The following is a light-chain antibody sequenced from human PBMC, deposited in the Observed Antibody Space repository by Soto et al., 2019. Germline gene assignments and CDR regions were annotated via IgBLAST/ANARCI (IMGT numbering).Light chain of an antibody. CDR1: SSNIGAGYD. CDR2: GNS. V-gene: IGLV1-40*01. CDR3: QSYDSNLRACYV. J-gene: IGLJ1*01. Sequence: QSVLTQPPSVSGAPGQRVTISCTGSSSNIGAGYDVHWYQQLPGTAPKLLIYGNSNRPSGVPDRFSGSKSGTSASLAITGLQAEDEADYYCQSYDSNLRACYVFGTGTKVNV.